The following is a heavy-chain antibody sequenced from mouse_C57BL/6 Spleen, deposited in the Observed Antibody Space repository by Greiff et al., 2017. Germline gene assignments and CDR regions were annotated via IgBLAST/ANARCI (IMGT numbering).Heavy chain of an antibody. CDR2: IHPNSGST. V-gene: IGHV1-64*01. CDR1: GYTFTSYW. Sequence: QVQLKQSGAELVKPGASVKLSCKASGYTFTSYWMHWVKQRPGQGLEWIGMIHPNSGSTNYNEKFKSKATLTVDKSSRTAYMQLSSLTSEDSAVYYCARYYGSSYPAWFAYWGQGTLVTVSA. CDR3: ARYYGSSYPAWFAY. D-gene: IGHD1-1*01. J-gene: IGHJ3*01.